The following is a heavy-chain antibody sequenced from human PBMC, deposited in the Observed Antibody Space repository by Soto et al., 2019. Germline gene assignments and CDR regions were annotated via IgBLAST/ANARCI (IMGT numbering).Heavy chain of an antibody. J-gene: IGHJ6*02. CDR1: GFTFSSYA. V-gene: IGHV3-23*01. CDR3: AKDGGNGFYYYGMDV. Sequence: GGSLRLSCAASGFTFSSYAMTWVRQAPGKGLEWVSTISGSGGSTYYADSVKGRFTISRDNSKNTLCLQMNSLRAEDTAVYYCAKDGGNGFYYYGMDVWGQGTTVTVSS. CDR2: ISGSGGST. D-gene: IGHD1-1*01.